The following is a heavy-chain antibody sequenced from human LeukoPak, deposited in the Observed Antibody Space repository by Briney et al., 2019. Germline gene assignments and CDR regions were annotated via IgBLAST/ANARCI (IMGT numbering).Heavy chain of an antibody. Sequence: PLETLSLTCTVSVVSISSHLWSSIRQPPGKRREWIGYILYSGSTNYNPSLKSRVTISVDRSKNQFSLKLSSVTAADTAVYYCARGITMVRGVINRQYNWFDPWGQGTLVTVSS. V-gene: IGHV4-59*11. CDR3: ARGITMVRGVINRQYNWFDP. J-gene: IGHJ5*02. D-gene: IGHD3-10*01. CDR2: ILYSGST. CDR1: VVSISSHL.